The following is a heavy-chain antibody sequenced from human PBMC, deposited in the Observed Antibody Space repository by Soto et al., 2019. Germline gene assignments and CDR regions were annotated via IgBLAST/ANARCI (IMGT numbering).Heavy chain of an antibody. CDR1: GGTFSTYG. CDR3: ARDKDDSTGYFSG. Sequence: QVQLEQSGAEVKKPGSSVKVSCRASGGTFSTYGFSWVRQAPGQGLEWMGGIIPILGTADYAQKFQGRVTITADESTSTVYMQLSSLTSEDTAIYFCARDKDDSTGYFSGWGQGTLFTVSS. J-gene: IGHJ4*02. D-gene: IGHD3-22*01. CDR2: IIPILGTA. V-gene: IGHV1-69*12.